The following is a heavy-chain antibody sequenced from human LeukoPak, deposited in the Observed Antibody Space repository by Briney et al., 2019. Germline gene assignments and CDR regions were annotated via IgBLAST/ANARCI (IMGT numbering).Heavy chain of an antibody. CDR3: GRWGVNAGLDR. V-gene: IGHV3-7*01. J-gene: IGHJ5*02. D-gene: IGHD3-10*01. CDR1: GFTFGSYA. Sequence: TGGSLRLSCAASGFTFGSYAMYWVRQAPGKGLEWVANIWPDGSDKYHVDSVRGRFTISRDNTQNSLNLQMNSLRAEDSGVYYCGRWGVNAGLDRWGQGTLVIVSS. CDR2: IWPDGSDK.